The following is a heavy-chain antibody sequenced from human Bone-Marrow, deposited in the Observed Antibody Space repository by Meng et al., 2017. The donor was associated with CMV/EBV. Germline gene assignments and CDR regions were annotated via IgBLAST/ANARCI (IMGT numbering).Heavy chain of an antibody. D-gene: IGHD3-3*01. CDR3: AREVNYDFWSGFPMDV. J-gene: IGHJ6*02. CDR2: ISSSSSYI. Sequence: GESLKISCAASGFTFSSYSMNWVRQAPGKGLEWVSSISSSSSYIYYADSVKGRFTISRDNAKNSLYLQMNSLRAEDTAVYYCAREVNYDFWSGFPMDVWGQGTTVPVSS. V-gene: IGHV3-21*01. CDR1: GFTFSSYS.